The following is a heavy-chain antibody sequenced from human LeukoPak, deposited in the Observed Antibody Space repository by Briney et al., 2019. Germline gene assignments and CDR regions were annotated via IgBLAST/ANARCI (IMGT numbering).Heavy chain of an antibody. CDR1: GFTFSSYT. CDR2: INQDGSEK. V-gene: IGHV3-7*03. CDR3: ARDLEGRAYDYYGMDV. J-gene: IGHJ6*02. Sequence: PGRSLRLSCAASGFTFSSYTIHWVRQAPGKGLEWVAHINQDGSEKKNVDSVKGRFTISRDNAKNSLYLQMSSLGAEDSAVYYCARDLEGRAYDYYGMDVWGQGTTVTVSS.